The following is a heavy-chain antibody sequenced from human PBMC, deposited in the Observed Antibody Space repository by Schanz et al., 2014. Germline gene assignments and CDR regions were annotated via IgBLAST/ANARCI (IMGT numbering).Heavy chain of an antibody. CDR2: MNPTTGNR. V-gene: IGHV1-8*01. J-gene: IGHJ4*02. D-gene: IGHD4-17*01. CDR1: GYSFTTYD. Sequence: QVQLVQSGAEVKKPGASVRVSCKASGYSFTTYDVNWVRQATGQGLEWMGWMNPTTGNRGYAQNFQGRVTMTRDTSMQTSFMETTALKFDCARRAHCTFGYGDCPAWGQGTLIAVSS. CDR3: TFGYGDCPA.